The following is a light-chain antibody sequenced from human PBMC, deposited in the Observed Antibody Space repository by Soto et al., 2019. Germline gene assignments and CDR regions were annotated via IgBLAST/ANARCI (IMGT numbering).Light chain of an antibody. CDR2: DAS. Sequence: DIQMTQSPSSLSASVGDRVTITCQASQDISNFLNWYQQKPGKAPKLLIYDASNLETGVPSRFTGSGSRTDFTFTISSLQPEDIATYFCQQYDNLPYTFGQGARLVIK. J-gene: IGKJ2*01. V-gene: IGKV1-33*01. CDR1: QDISNF. CDR3: QQYDNLPYT.